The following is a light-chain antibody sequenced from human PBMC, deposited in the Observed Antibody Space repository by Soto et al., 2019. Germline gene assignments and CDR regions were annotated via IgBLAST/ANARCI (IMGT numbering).Light chain of an antibody. Sequence: DLVMTQSPLSLPVTPGEPASISCRSSQSLLHTNAYNYSDWYLQMPGQSPQLLIYLGSNRASGVPDRFSGSGSGTDFTLKISRVEAEDVGVYYCMQALQTQFTFGPGTKVVIK. V-gene: IGKV2-28*01. CDR2: LGS. CDR3: MQALQTQFT. CDR1: QSLLHTNAYNY. J-gene: IGKJ3*01.